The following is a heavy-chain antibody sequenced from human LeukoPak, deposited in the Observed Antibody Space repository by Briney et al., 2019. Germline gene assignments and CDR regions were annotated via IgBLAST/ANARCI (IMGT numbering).Heavy chain of an antibody. D-gene: IGHD3-3*01. V-gene: IGHV1-69*06. CDR3: ARGGQFTIFGVVPFDY. Sequence: ASVKVSCKASGGTFSSYAISWVRQAPGQGLEWMGGIIPIFGTANYAQKFQGRVTITADKSTGTAYMELSSLRSEDTAVYYCARGGQFTIFGVVPFDYWGQGTLVTVSS. CDR2: IIPIFGTA. J-gene: IGHJ4*02. CDR1: GGTFSSYA.